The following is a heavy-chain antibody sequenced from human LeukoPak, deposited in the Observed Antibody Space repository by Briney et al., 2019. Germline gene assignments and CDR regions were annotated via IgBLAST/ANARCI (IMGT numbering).Heavy chain of an antibody. CDR3: ARARYYYYGMDV. CDR1: GFTFSSYA. J-gene: IGHJ6*02. Sequence: GGSLRLSCAASGFTFSSYAMSWVRQAPGKGLEWVSAISGSGGSTYYADSVKGRFTISRDNAKNSLYLQMNSLRAEDTAVYYCARARYYYYGMDVWGQGTTVTVSS. CDR2: ISGSGGST. V-gene: IGHV3-23*01.